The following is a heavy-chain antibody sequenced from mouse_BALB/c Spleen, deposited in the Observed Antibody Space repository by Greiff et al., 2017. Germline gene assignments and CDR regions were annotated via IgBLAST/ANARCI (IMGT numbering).Heavy chain of an antibody. V-gene: IGHV5-6-4*01. D-gene: IGHD1-1*01. Sequence: EVKLQESGGGLVKPGGSLKLSCAASGFTFSSYTMSWVRQTPEKRLEWVATISSGGSYTYYPDSVKGRFTISRDNAKNTLYLQMSSLKSEDTAMYYCTRDKITTVVAKGAMDYWGQGTSVTVSS. CDR2: ISSGGSYT. CDR3: TRDKITTVVAKGAMDY. CDR1: GFTFSSYT. J-gene: IGHJ4*01.